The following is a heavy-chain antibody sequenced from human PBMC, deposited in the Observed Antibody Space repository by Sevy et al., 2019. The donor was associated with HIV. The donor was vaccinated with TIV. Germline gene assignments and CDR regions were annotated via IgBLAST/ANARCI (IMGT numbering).Heavy chain of an antibody. V-gene: IGHV4-39*01. CDR2: TYYSGDT. CDR1: GGSVSSNIFY. D-gene: IGHD1-26*01. J-gene: IGHJ4*02. Sequence: KQSQTLSLTCLVSGGSVSSNIFYWGWIRQPPGKGLEWIGSTYYSGDTYYNPSLRSRVSMSVDTSENQFSLKLRSVTAADTAIYYCARHERWDLRFFDYWGQGTLVTVSS. CDR3: ARHERWDLRFFDY.